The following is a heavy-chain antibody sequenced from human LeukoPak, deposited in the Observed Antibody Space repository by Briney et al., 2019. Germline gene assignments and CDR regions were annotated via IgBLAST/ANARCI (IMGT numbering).Heavy chain of an antibody. V-gene: IGHV5-51*01. CDR1: GYRFTSYW. CDR2: IYPGDSDT. J-gene: IGHJ4*02. CDR3: ARARYCSGGSCYAEY. D-gene: IGHD2-15*01. Sequence: GESLKISCKGSGYRFTSYWIGWVRQMPGKGLEWMGIIYPGDSDTRYSPSFQGQVTISVDKSISTAYLQWSSLKASDTAMYYCARARYCSGGSCYAEYWGQGTLVTVSS.